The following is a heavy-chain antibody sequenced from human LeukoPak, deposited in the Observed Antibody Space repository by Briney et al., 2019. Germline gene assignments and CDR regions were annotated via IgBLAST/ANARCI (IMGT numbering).Heavy chain of an antibody. CDR1: GFTFSSYW. J-gene: IGHJ4*02. CDR3: ARAGDYGSGTYFDY. Sequence: GGSLRLSCAASGFTFSSYWMHWVRQAPGKGLVWVSRINSDGSDTTYADSVKGRFTISRDNAKDTLYLQMNSLRAEDTAVYYCARAGDYGSGTYFDYWGQGTLVTVSS. CDR2: INSDGSDT. D-gene: IGHD3-10*01. V-gene: IGHV3-74*01.